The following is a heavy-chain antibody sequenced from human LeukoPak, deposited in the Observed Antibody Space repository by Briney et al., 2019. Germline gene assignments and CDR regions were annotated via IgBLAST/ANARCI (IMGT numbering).Heavy chain of an antibody. CDR3: AKDGPIVVVPAARAASYHFDY. V-gene: IGHV3-30*02. J-gene: IGHJ4*02. Sequence: GGSLRLSCAASGFTFSSYGMHWVRQAPGKGLEWVAFIRYDGSNKYYADSVKGRFTISRDNSKNTLYLQMNSLRAEDTAVYYCAKDGPIVVVPAARAASYHFDYWGQGTLVTVSS. D-gene: IGHD2-2*01. CDR1: GFTFSSYG. CDR2: IRYDGSNK.